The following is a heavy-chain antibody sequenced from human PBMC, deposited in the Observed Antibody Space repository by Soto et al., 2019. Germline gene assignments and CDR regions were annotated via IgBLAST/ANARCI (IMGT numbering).Heavy chain of an antibody. CDR2: IWYDGSNK. CDR3: ARDPLIAGTYFDY. V-gene: IGHV3-33*01. CDR1: GFTFSSYG. J-gene: IGHJ4*02. Sequence: QVQLVESGGGVVQPGRSLRLSCAASGFTFSSYGMHWVRQAPGKGLEWVAVIWYDGSNKYYADSVKGRFTISRDNSKNTLYLKMNSLRAGDTAVYYCARDPLIAGTYFDYWGQGTLVTVSS. D-gene: IGHD2-21*01.